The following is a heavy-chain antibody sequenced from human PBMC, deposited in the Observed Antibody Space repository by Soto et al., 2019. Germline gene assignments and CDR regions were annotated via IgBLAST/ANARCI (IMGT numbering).Heavy chain of an antibody. CDR2: IYWDDDK. CDR1: GFSLSTSGVG. V-gene: IGHV2-5*02. CDR3: AHTTFNQIVVVVGGYNWFDP. Sequence: ESGPTLVNPTQTLTLTCTFSGFSLSTSGVGVGWIRQPPGKALEWLALIYWDDDKRYSPSLKSRLTITKDTSKNQVVLTMTNMDPVDTATYYCAHTTFNQIVVVVGGYNWFDPWGQGTLVTVSS. D-gene: IGHD2-2*01. J-gene: IGHJ5*02.